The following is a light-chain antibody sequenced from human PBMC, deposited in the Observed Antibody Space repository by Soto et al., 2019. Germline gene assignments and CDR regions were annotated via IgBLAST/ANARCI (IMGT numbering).Light chain of an antibody. CDR2: EGT. CDR3: CSYAGSATII. CDR1: SSNVGSYDL. J-gene: IGLJ2*01. V-gene: IGLV2-23*01. Sequence: QSALTQPASVSGSPGQSITISCTGTSSNVGSYDLVSWYQQHPGEAPKLMISEGTKRPSGVSNRFSGSNSANTASLTISGLQPEDAADYYCCSYAGSATIIFGRGTKLTVL.